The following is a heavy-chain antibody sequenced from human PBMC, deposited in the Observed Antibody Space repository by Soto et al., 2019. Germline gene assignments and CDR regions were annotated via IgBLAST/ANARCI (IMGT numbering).Heavy chain of an antibody. CDR3: ARDTNIGYCSGGSCSWFDP. V-gene: IGHV1-18*01. J-gene: IGHJ5*02. CDR2: ISAYNGNT. Sequence: ASVKVSCKASGYTFTSYGISWVRQAPGQGLEWMGWISAYNGNTNYAQKLQGRVTMTTDTSTSTAYMELRSLRSDDTAVYYCARDTNIGYCSGGSCSWFDPWGQGTLVTVSS. CDR1: GYTFTSYG. D-gene: IGHD2-15*01.